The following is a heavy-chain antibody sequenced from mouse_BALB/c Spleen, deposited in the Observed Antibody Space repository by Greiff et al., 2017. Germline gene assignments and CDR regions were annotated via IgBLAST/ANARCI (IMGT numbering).Heavy chain of an antibody. Sequence: VKLVESGAELAKPGASVKMSCKASGYTFTSYWMHWVKQRPGQGLEWIGYINPSTGYTEYNQKFKDKATLTADKSSSTAYMQLSSLTSEDSAVYYCARGGYGSSYGFAYWGQGTLVTVSA. CDR2: INPSTGYT. D-gene: IGHD1-1*01. CDR1: GYTFTSYW. J-gene: IGHJ3*01. V-gene: IGHV1-7*01. CDR3: ARGGYGSSYGFAY.